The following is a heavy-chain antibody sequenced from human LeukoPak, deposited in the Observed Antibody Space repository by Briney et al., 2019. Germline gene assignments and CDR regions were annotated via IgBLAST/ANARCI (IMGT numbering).Heavy chain of an antibody. CDR2: INSDGSST. Sequence: PGGSLRLSCAASGFTFSSYWMHWVRQAPGKGLVWVSRINSDGSSTSYADSVKGRFTISRDNAKNTLYLQMNTMRAEDTAVYYCVSIPGDWGQGILVTVSS. D-gene: IGHD7-27*01. CDR1: GFTFSSYW. CDR3: VSIPGD. J-gene: IGHJ4*02. V-gene: IGHV3-74*01.